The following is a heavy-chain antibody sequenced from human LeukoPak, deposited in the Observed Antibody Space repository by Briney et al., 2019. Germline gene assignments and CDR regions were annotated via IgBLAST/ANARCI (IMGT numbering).Heavy chain of an antibody. CDR3: ARDLYYYGSGSYYNEPTPAG. V-gene: IGHV1-46*01. Sequence: ASVKVSCKASGYTFTSYYVHWVRQAPGQGLEWMGVINPSGGSISYAQKFQGRVTMTRDTSISTAYMELSRLRSDDTAVYYCARDLYYYGSGSYYNEPTPAGWGRGTLVTVSS. J-gene: IGHJ4*02. CDR2: INPSGGSI. D-gene: IGHD3-10*01. CDR1: GYTFTSYY.